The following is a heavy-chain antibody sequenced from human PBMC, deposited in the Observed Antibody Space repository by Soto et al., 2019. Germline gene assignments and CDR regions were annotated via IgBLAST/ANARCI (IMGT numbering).Heavy chain of an antibody. CDR3: ARMSVNYYYYYGMDV. D-gene: IGHD4-4*01. V-gene: IGHV5-51*01. CDR1: GYSFTSYW. CDR2: IYPGDSDT. J-gene: IGHJ6*02. Sequence: LKISCKGSGYSFTSYWIGWVRQMPGKGLEWMGIIYPGDSDTRSSPSFQGQVTISADKSISTAYLQWSSLKASDTAMYYCARMSVNYYYYYGMDVWGQGTTVTVSS.